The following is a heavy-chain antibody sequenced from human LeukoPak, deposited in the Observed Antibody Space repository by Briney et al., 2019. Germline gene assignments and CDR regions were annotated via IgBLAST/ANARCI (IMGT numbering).Heavy chain of an antibody. CDR3: ATLTAGYSSGWTFDY. CDR2: ISWNSGSI. V-gene: IGHV3-9*01. J-gene: IGHJ4*02. D-gene: IGHD6-19*01. Sequence: GGSLRLSCAASGFTFDDYDMHWVRQAPGKGLEWVSGISWNSGSIGYADSVKGRFTISRDNAKNSLYLQMNSLRAEDTALYYCATLTAGYSSGWTFDYWGQGTLVTVSS. CDR1: GFTFDDYD.